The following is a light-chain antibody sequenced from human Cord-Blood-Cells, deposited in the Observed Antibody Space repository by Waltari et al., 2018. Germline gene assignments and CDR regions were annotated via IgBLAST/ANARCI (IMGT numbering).Light chain of an antibody. CDR1: QSVSSSY. J-gene: IGKJ3*01. CDR3: QQYGSSPLFI. Sequence: EIVLTQSPGTLSLSPGERATLSCRASQSVSSSYLAWYQQKPGQAPRLLIYGASSRATGIPDRFSGSGSGTDFTLTISRLEPEEFAVYDCQQYGSSPLFIFGPGTKVDIK. V-gene: IGKV3-20*01. CDR2: GAS.